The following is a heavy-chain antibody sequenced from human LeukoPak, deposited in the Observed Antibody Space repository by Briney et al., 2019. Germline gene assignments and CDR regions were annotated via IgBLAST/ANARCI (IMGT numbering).Heavy chain of an antibody. D-gene: IGHD6-13*01. J-gene: IGHJ5*02. Sequence: GGSLRLSCAASGFTFSDYYMSWIRQAPGKGLEWVSYISSSSSYTNYADSVKGRFTISRGNAKNSLYLQMNSLRAEDTAVYYCARDSGYSSSWYWFDPWGQGTLVTVSS. CDR1: GFTFSDYY. CDR2: ISSSSSYT. V-gene: IGHV3-11*06. CDR3: ARDSGYSSSWYWFDP.